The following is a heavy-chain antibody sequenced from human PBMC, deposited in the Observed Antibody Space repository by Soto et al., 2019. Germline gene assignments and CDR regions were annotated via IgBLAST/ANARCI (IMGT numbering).Heavy chain of an antibody. J-gene: IGHJ4*02. CDR2: IIPIFGTA. Sequence: SVKVSCKASGGTFSSYAISWVRQAPGQGLEWMGGIIPIFGTANYAQKFQGRVTITADESTSTAYMELSSLRSEDTAVYYCARGYLLYYYDSSGYYFDYWGQGTLVTVSS. V-gene: IGHV1-69*13. CDR1: GGTFSSYA. CDR3: ARGYLLYYYDSSGYYFDY. D-gene: IGHD3-22*01.